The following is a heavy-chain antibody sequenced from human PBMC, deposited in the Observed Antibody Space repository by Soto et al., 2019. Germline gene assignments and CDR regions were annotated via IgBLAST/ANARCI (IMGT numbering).Heavy chain of an antibody. D-gene: IGHD3-22*01. V-gene: IGHV3-23*01. CDR1: GFTFSSYA. J-gene: IGHJ4*02. CDR3: AKVLAGSGYRSPCLDY. Sequence: GGSLRLSCAASGFTFSSYAMSWVRQAPGKGLEWVSAISGSGGSTYYADSVKGRFTISRDNSKNTLYLQMNSLRAEDTAVYYCAKVLAGSGYRSPCLDYWGQGTLVTVSS. CDR2: ISGSGGST.